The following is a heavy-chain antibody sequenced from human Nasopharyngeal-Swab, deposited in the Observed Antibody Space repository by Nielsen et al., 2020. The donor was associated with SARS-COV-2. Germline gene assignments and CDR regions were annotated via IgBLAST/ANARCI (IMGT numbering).Heavy chain of an antibody. J-gene: IGHJ6*02. V-gene: IGHV3-33*01. CDR1: GFTFSSYG. CDR2: LWYDGSNK. D-gene: IGHD2-15*01. CDR3: AREGFSAARGYYYGMDV. Sequence: GGPLRLSCAASGFTFSSYGMHWVPQAPGKGLEWVAVLWYDGSNKYYADSVKGRFTISRDNSKNTLYLQMNSLRAEDTAVYYCAREGFSAARGYYYGMDVWGQGTTVTVSS.